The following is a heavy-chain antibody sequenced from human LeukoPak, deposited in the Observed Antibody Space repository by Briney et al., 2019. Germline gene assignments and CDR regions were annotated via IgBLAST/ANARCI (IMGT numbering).Heavy chain of an antibody. Sequence: SETLSLTCAVYGGSFSGYYWSWIRQPPVKGLEWIGEINHSGSTNYNPSLKSRVTISVDTSKNQFSLKLSSVTAADTAVYYCARGFRPSGSCYYPYWGQGTLVTVSS. CDR1: GGSFSGYY. D-gene: IGHD1-26*01. V-gene: IGHV4-34*01. J-gene: IGHJ4*02. CDR2: INHSGST. CDR3: ARGFRPSGSCYYPY.